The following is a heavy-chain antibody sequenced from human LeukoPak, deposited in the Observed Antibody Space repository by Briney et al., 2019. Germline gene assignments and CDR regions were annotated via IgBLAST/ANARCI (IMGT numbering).Heavy chain of an antibody. J-gene: IGHJ4*02. Sequence: SETLSLTCTVSGGSVSSGSHYWSWIRQPPGKGLEWIGYIYYSGSTNYNPSLKSRVTISVDTSKNQFSLKLSSVTAADTAVYYCARGGIFGVVIVQPYFDYWGQGTLVTVSS. CDR3: ARGGIFGVVIVQPYFDY. CDR1: GGSVSSGSHY. D-gene: IGHD3-3*01. V-gene: IGHV4-61*01. CDR2: IYYSGST.